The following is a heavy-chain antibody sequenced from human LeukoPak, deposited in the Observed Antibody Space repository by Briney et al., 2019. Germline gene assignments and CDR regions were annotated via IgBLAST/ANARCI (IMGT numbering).Heavy chain of an antibody. CDR1: GGSFSGYY. CDR3: ARGPAVYDSSGYYPDY. V-gene: IGHV4-34*01. D-gene: IGHD3-22*01. Sequence: SSETLSLTCAVYGGSFSGYYWSWIRQPPGKGLEWIGEINHSGSTNHNPSLKSRVTISVDTSKNQFSLKLSSVTAADTAVYYCARGPAVYDSSGYYPDYWGQGTLVTVSS. J-gene: IGHJ4*02. CDR2: INHSGST.